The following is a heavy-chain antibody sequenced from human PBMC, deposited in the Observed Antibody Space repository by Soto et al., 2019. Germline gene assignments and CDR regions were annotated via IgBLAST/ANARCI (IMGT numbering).Heavy chain of an antibody. CDR1: GFTFDSYT. V-gene: IGHV3-23*01. CDR3: MKGGRAISGVNIPDH. J-gene: IGHJ5*02. Sequence: EVQLLESGGGLVQPGGSLRLSCAASGFTFDSYTMSWVRQAPGKGLEWVSSINDGGVNTDYADSVKGRFTIARDNSKNTLYQQMKSLRAEDTALYYCMKGGRAISGVNIPDHWGQGTLVTVSS. CDR2: INDGGVNT. D-gene: IGHD6-19*01.